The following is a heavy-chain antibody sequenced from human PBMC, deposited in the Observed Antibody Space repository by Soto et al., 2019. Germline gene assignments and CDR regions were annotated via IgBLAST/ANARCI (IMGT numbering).Heavy chain of an antibody. V-gene: IGHV2-5*02. CDR2: TYWDDAD. CDR1: GFSLSSRAVG. D-gene: IGHD6-19*01. Sequence: QITLKESGPTLVKPTQTLTLTCTFSGFSLSSRAVGVGWIRQPPGKTLEWLAFTYWDDADHYSPSLMSRLTITKDTSKNQVVVTMTNMVPVDTATDFCAHGSGWLFDYWGQGTLVTVSS. J-gene: IGHJ4*02. CDR3: AHGSGWLFDY.